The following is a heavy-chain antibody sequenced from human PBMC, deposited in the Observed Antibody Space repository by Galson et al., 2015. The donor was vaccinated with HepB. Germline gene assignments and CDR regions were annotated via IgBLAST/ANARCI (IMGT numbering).Heavy chain of an antibody. D-gene: IGHD6-19*01. CDR1: GFTFSSYS. CDR3: ARVGYSSGWYGDY. CDR2: ISSSSSYI. Sequence: LRLSCAASGFTFSSYSMNWVRQAPGKGLEWVSSISSSSSYIYYADSVKGRFTISRDNAKNSLYLQMNSLRAEDTAVYYCARVGYSSGWYGDYWGQGTLVTVSS. J-gene: IGHJ4*02. V-gene: IGHV3-21*01.